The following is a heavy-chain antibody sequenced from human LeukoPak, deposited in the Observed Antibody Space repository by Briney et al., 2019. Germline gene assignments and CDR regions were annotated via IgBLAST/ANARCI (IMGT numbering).Heavy chain of an antibody. CDR3: ARVRGYSYARSPYYFDY. D-gene: IGHD5-18*01. CDR1: GFTVSSNH. CDR2: IYSGGST. V-gene: IGHV3-53*01. Sequence: GGSLRLSCAASGFTVSSNHMSWVRQAPGKGLEWVSVIYSGGSTYYADSVKGRFTISRDNSKNTLYLQMNSLRAEDTAVYYCARVRGYSYARSPYYFDYWGQGTLVTVSS. J-gene: IGHJ4*02.